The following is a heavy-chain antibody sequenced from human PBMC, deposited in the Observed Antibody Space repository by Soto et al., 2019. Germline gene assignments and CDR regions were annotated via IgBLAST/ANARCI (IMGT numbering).Heavy chain of an antibody. D-gene: IGHD4-4*01. CDR2: INPSGGST. CDR3: ARMTKVTPKQAVFDP. J-gene: IGHJ5*02. Sequence: GTSVKVSCKSSGYTLTSYYMHWVRQAPRQGLEWMGIINPSGGSTSYAQKFQGRVTMTRDTSTSTVYMELSSLRSEDTAVYYCARMTKVTPKQAVFDPWGQGTLVTVSS. V-gene: IGHV1-46*03. CDR1: GYTLTSYY.